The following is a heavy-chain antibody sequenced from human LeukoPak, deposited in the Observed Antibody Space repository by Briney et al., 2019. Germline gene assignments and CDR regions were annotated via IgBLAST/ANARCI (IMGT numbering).Heavy chain of an antibody. CDR1: GGSISSSNW. Sequence: SETLSLTCAVSGGSISSSNWWGWVRQPPGKGLEWIGEIYHSGCTNYNPSLKSRVTISVDKSKNQFSLKLSSVTAADTAVYYCARYGSAGRVRNWFDPWGQGTLVTVSS. J-gene: IGHJ5*02. CDR2: IYHSGCT. CDR3: ARYGSAGRVRNWFDP. V-gene: IGHV4-4*02. D-gene: IGHD6-13*01.